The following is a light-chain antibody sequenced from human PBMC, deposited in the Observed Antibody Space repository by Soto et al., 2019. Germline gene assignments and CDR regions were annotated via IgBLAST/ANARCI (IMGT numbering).Light chain of an antibody. CDR3: QQSSRPPIT. J-gene: IGKJ5*01. CDR1: QSISNF. CDR2: ETS. Sequence: DIQMTQYPSSLSASVGDRINITCRASQSISNFLNWYQQKPGKAPKLLIYETSSLQSGVPSRFSGSGSGTDFTLTISSLQPEDFATYYCQQSSRPPITFGQGTRLESK. V-gene: IGKV1-39*01.